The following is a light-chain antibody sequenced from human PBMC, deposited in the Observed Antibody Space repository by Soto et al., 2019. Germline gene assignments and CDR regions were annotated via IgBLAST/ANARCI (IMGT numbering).Light chain of an antibody. CDR2: KVS. CDR3: CSYAGSSTYYV. V-gene: IGLV2-23*02. J-gene: IGLJ1*01. Sequence: QSALTQPASVSWSPGQSITISCTGTSSDVGSYNFVSWYQQHPGKAPKLMIYKVSKRPSGVSNRFSGSKSGNTASLSISGLQAEDEADYYCCSYAGSSTYYVFGTGTKLTVL. CDR1: SSDVGSYNF.